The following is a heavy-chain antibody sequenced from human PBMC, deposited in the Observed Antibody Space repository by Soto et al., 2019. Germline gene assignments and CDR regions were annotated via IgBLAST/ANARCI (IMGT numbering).Heavy chain of an antibody. CDR1: GFTFSGYS. Sequence: GGSLRLSCAASGFTFSGYSMNWVRQAPGKGLEWVSYISSSSNTIYYADSVKGRFTISRDNAKNSLYLQMNSLRAEDTAVYYCARGPTVTTSYYHYMDVWGKGTTVTVSS. CDR2: ISSSSNTI. V-gene: IGHV3-48*01. J-gene: IGHJ6*03. CDR3: ARGPTVTTSYYHYMDV. D-gene: IGHD4-17*01.